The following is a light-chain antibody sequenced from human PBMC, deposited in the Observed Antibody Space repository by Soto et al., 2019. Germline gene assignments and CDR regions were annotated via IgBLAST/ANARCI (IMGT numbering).Light chain of an antibody. CDR2: DVS. CDR3: CSYAGSYTFYV. Sequence: QSALTQPRSVSGSPGQSVTISCNATSSDVGGYNYVSWYQQHPGKAPKLMIYDVSKRPSGVPDRFSGSKSGNTASLTISGLQAEDEADYYCCSYAGSYTFYVFGTGTKVTVL. V-gene: IGLV2-11*01. CDR1: SSDVGGYNY. J-gene: IGLJ1*01.